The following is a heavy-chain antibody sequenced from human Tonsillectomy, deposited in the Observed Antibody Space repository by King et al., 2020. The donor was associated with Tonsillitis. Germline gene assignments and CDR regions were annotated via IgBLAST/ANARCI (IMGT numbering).Heavy chain of an antibody. D-gene: IGHD6-19*01. CDR1: GGSVSSDGCY. J-gene: IGHJ4*02. CDR3: ARGSDSGFHGKHLFDY. Sequence: VQLQESGPGLVKPSETLSLSCIVSGGSVSSDGCYWSWIRQSPGKGLEWIGHFSHSGSTNYNPSLESRVTISGDTSKNRLSLNLTSVTAADTALYYCARGSDSGFHGKHLFDYWGQGILVTVSS. V-gene: IGHV4-61*08. CDR2: FSHSGST.